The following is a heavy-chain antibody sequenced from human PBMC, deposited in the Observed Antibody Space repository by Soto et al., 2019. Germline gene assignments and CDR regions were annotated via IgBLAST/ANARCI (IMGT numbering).Heavy chain of an antibody. CDR1: GYTFTGYY. CDR3: ARERTTVTYYYYYMDV. V-gene: IGHV1-2*04. J-gene: IGHJ6*03. D-gene: IGHD4-17*01. CDR2: INPNSGGT. Sequence: ASVKVSCKASGYTFTGYYMHWVRQAPGQGLEWMGWINPNSGGTNYAQKFQGWVTMTRDTSISTAYMELSRLRSDDTAVYYCARERTTVTYYYYYMDVWGKGTTVTVSS.